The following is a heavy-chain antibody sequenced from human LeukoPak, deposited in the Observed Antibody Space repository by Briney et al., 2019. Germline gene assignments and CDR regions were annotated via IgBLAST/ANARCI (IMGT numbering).Heavy chain of an antibody. J-gene: IGHJ6*02. Sequence: GASVKVSCKASGGTFSSYAISWVRQAPGQGLEWMGGIIPIFGTANYAQKFQGRVTITADKSTSTAYMELSSLRSEDTAVYYCARAFIAAAGTVNYYGMDVWGQGTTVTVSS. CDR3: ARAFIAAAGTVNYYGMDV. CDR1: GGTFSSYA. V-gene: IGHV1-69*06. CDR2: IIPIFGTA. D-gene: IGHD6-13*01.